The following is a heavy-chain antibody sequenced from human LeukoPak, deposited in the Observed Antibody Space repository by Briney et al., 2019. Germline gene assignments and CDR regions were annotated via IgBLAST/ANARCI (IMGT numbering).Heavy chain of an antibody. J-gene: IGHJ4*02. CDR2: ISSSGSTI. D-gene: IGHD3-22*01. V-gene: IGHV3-11*04. CDR3: ARDLDSSGYYFDY. Sequence: GGSLRLSCAASGFTFSDYYMSWIRQAPGKGLEWVSYISSSGSTIYYADSVKGRFTISRDKNSLYLQMNSLRVEDTAVYYCARDLDSSGYYFDYWGQGTLVTVSS. CDR1: GFTFSDYY.